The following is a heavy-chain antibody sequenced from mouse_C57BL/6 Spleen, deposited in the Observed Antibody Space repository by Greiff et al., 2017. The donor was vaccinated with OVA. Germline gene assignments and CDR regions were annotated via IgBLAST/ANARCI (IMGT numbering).Heavy chain of an antibody. CDR3: AREEGWLLFFDY. V-gene: IGHV3-6*01. J-gene: IGHJ2*01. CDR1: GYSITSGYY. D-gene: IGHD2-3*01. CDR2: ISYDGSN. Sequence: EVQLQESGPGLVKPSQSLSLTCSVTGYSITSGYYWNWIRQFPGNKLEWMGYISYDGSNNYNPSLKNRISITRDTSKNQFFLKLNSVTTEDTATYYCAREEGWLLFFDYWGQGTTLTVSS.